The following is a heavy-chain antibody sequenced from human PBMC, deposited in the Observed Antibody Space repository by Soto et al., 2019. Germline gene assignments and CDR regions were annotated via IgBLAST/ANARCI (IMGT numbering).Heavy chain of an antibody. J-gene: IGHJ4*02. D-gene: IGHD3-10*01. V-gene: IGHV3-30*03. Sequence: QVQLVESGGGVVQPGRSLRLSCAASGFTFSNYGMHGVRQAPGKGLDWVAVISYDGSIEYYSESVKGRFTMSRENSENTVYLQMNRLRTEDTAVYVCGRDWVWFGAHPIDNWGQGTLVTVSS. CDR1: GFTFSNYG. CDR2: ISYDGSIE. CDR3: GRDWVWFGAHPIDN.